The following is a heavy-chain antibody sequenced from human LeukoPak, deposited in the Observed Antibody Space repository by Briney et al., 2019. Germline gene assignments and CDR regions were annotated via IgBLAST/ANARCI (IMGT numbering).Heavy chain of an antibody. D-gene: IGHD2-2*01. V-gene: IGHV4-39*01. CDR1: GGSVSSSSYY. CDR2: IYYSGYT. CDR3: ARLDWATRRVFDI. J-gene: IGHJ3*02. Sequence: SETLSLTCTVSGGSVSSSSYYWGWIRQPPAKGLEWIGSIYYSGYTYYNPSLKSRVAISADTSKNQFSLKLTSVTTADTAVYHCARLDWATRRVFDIWGQGTVVTVSS.